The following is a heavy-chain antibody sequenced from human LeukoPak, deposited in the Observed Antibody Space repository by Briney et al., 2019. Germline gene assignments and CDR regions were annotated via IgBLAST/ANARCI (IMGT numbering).Heavy chain of an antibody. CDR1: GGSISSYY. J-gene: IGHJ4*02. CDR3: ARGGGLHPFDY. CDR2: IYYSGST. V-gene: IGHV4-59*01. D-gene: IGHD2-15*01. Sequence: SETLSLTCTVSGGSISSYYWSWIRQPPGKGLEWIGYIYYSGSTNYNPSLKSRVTISADTSKNQFSLKLSSVTAADTAVYYCARGGGLHPFDYWGQGTLVTVSS.